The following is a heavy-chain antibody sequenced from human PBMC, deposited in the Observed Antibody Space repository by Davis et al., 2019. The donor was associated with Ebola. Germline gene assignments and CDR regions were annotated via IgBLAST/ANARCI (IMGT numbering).Heavy chain of an antibody. Sequence: GSLRLSCAASGFTFSSYWMNWVRQAPGKGLEWVSYISSSGSTIYYADSVKGRFTISRDNAKNSLYLQMNSLRAEDTAVYYCARPYGGDNYYYYGMDVWGQGTTVTVSS. J-gene: IGHJ6*02. V-gene: IGHV3-48*04. CDR2: ISSSGSTI. CDR1: GFTFSSYW. CDR3: ARPYGGDNYYYYGMDV. D-gene: IGHD4-23*01.